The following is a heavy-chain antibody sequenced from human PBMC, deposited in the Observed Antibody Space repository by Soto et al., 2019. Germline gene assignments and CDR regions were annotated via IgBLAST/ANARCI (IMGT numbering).Heavy chain of an antibody. J-gene: IGHJ4*02. CDR2: ISSTTHYI. Sequence: VQLVESGGGVVQPGASLRLSCAASGFTFSKYGMHWVRQAPGKGLEWVSSISSTTHYIYYADSMRGRFTISRDNAKNAVYLEMNSLRAEDTAVYYCARESEDLTSNFDYWGQGTLVTVSS. V-gene: IGHV3-21*06. CDR1: GFTFSKYG. CDR3: ARESEDLTSNFDY.